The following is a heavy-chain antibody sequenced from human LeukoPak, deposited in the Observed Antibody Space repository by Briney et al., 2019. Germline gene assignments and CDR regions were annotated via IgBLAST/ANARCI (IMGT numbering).Heavy chain of an antibody. CDR1: GGSISSGGYY. CDR2: IYYSGST. CDR3: ARLWSYYYDSSGYYLDWYFDL. Sequence: SQTLSLTCTVSGGSISSGGYYWSWIRQHPGKGLEWIGYIYYSGSTYYNPSLKSRVTISVDTSKNQFSLKLSSVTAADTAVYYCARLWSYYYDSSGYYLDWYFDLWGRGTLVTVSS. D-gene: IGHD3-22*01. J-gene: IGHJ2*01. V-gene: IGHV4-31*03.